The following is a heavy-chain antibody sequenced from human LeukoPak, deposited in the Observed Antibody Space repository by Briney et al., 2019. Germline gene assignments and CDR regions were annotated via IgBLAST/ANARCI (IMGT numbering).Heavy chain of an antibody. CDR1: GFTFSSFG. J-gene: IGHJ4*02. V-gene: IGHV3-30*02. D-gene: IGHD2-2*01. Sequence: PGGSLRLSCAASGFTFSSFGMHWVRQAPGKGLEWVAFIQYDESDKYYADSVKGRFTISRDNSKNTLYLQMNSLRAEDTAVYYCAKSGVVPATMGYWGQGTLVTVSS. CDR2: IQYDESDK. CDR3: AKSGVVPATMGY.